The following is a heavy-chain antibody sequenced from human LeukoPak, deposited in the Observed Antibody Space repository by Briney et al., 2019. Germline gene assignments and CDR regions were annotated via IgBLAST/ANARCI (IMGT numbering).Heavy chain of an antibody. Sequence: SVKVSCKASGGTFSSYAISWVRQAPGQGLEWMGRIIPILGIANYAQKFQGRVTITADKSTSTAYVELSSLRSEDTAVYYCARREDDDYYGMDVWGQGTTVTVSS. CDR2: IIPILGIA. J-gene: IGHJ6*02. CDR1: GGTFSSYA. CDR3: ARREDDDYYGMDV. V-gene: IGHV1-69*04. D-gene: IGHD1-26*01.